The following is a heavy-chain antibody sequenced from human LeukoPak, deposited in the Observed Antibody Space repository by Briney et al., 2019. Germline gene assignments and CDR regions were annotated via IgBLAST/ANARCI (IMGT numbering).Heavy chain of an antibody. CDR2: IYPGDSDT. CDR3: ARRVGYSNGLNWFDP. J-gene: IGHJ5*02. D-gene: IGHD5-18*01. CDR1: GYSFTSYW. Sequence: GESLKISCKGSGYSFTSYWIGWVRQMPGKGLEWMGIIYPGDSDTRYSPSFQGQVTISADKSIRTAYLQWSSLKASDTAMYYCARRVGYSNGLNWFDPWGQGTLVTVSS. V-gene: IGHV5-51*01.